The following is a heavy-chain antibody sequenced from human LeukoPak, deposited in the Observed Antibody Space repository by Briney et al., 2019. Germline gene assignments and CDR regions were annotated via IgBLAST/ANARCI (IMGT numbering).Heavy chain of an antibody. J-gene: IGHJ6*03. Sequence: PGGSLRLSCAASGFTFSNYWMHWVRQAPGKGLVWVSCINSDGSSTTYADSVKGRFTISRDNAKNTLYLQMNSLRAEDTAVYYCASGYYMDVWGKGTKVTVSS. CDR3: ASGYYMDV. V-gene: IGHV3-74*01. CDR2: INSDGSST. CDR1: GFTFSNYW.